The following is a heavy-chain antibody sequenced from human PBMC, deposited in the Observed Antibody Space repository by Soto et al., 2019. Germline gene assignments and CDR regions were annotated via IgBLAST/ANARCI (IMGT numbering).Heavy chain of an antibody. Sequence: PSETLSLTCAVYGGSFSGYYWSWIRQPPGKGLEWIGEINHSGSTNYNPSLKSRVTISVDTSKNQFSLKLSSVTAADTAVYYCARVISTVTTFFDYWGQGTLVTVSS. CDR2: INHSGST. D-gene: IGHD4-17*01. CDR3: ARVISTVTTFFDY. CDR1: GGSFSGYY. V-gene: IGHV4-34*01. J-gene: IGHJ4*02.